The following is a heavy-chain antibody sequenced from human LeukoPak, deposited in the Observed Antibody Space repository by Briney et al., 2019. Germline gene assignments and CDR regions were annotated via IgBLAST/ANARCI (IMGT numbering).Heavy chain of an antibody. CDR3: AGHYGSGFDY. V-gene: IGHV4-59*08. D-gene: IGHD3-10*01. CDR2: IYYSGNT. CDR1: GGSISSYY. Sequence: PSETLSPTCTVSGGSISSYYWSWIRQPPGKGLEWVGYIYYSGNTNYNPSLKSRVTISVDTSKNQFSLELSSVTAADTAVYYCAGHYGSGFDYWGQGTLVTVSS. J-gene: IGHJ4*02.